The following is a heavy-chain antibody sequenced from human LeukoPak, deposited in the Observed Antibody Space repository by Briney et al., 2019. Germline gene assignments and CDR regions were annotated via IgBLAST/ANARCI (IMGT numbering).Heavy chain of an antibody. D-gene: IGHD4-11*01. V-gene: IGHV4-4*09. CDR1: GGSISGGY. J-gene: IGHJ4*02. Sequence: SETLSLTCTVSGGSISGGYWSWIRQPPGRGLEWIGYVYTSASTNYNPSLKSRVTISVDTSKSQFALKLSSVTAADTAVYYCAKSYFDYSTYYSYYFNLWGQGALVTVSS. CDR2: VYTSAST. CDR3: AKSYFDYSTYYSYYFNL.